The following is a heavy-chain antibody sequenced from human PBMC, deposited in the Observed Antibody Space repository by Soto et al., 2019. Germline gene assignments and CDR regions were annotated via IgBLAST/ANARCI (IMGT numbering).Heavy chain of an antibody. V-gene: IGHV3-23*01. J-gene: IGHJ4*02. CDR2: ITGSAGYT. D-gene: IGHD5-12*01. Sequence: EVQLLESGGGLVQPGGSLRLSCAASGFTFSSYAMSWVRQAPGKVLEWVSTITGSAGYTYYADSVKGRFTISRDNSKNTLYLQMNSLRAEDTAVYYCAPRRDGYNCFEYWGQGTLVTVSS. CDR3: APRRDGYNCFEY. CDR1: GFTFSSYA.